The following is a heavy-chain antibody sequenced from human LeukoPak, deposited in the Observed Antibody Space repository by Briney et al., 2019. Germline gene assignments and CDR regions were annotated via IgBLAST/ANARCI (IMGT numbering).Heavy chain of an antibody. J-gene: IGHJ4*02. V-gene: IGHV3-30*18. CDR1: GFTFSSYG. D-gene: IGHD3-22*01. Sequence: GGSLRLSCAASGFTFSSYGMHWVRQAPGKGLEWVAVISYDGSNKYYADSVKGRFTISRDNSKNTLYLQMNSLRAEDTAVYYCAKDQTKDYYDSSGYYGFDCWGQGTLVTVSS. CDR2: ISYDGSNK. CDR3: AKDQTKDYYDSSGYYGFDC.